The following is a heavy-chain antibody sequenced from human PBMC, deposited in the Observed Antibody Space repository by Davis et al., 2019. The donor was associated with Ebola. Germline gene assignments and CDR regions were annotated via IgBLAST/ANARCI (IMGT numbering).Heavy chain of an antibody. Sequence: PSETLSLTCAVYGGSFSGYYWSWIRQPPGKGLEWIGEINHSGSTNYNPSLKSRVTISVDTSKNQFSLKLSSVTAADTAVYYCARCGGREKLLWFGEPRNWFDPWGQGTLVTVSS. J-gene: IGHJ5*02. CDR2: INHSGST. CDR3: ARCGGREKLLWFGEPRNWFDP. D-gene: IGHD3-10*01. V-gene: IGHV4-34*01. CDR1: GGSFSGYY.